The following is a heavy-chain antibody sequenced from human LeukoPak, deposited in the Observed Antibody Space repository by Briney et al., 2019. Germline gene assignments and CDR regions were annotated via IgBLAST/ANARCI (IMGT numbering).Heavy chain of an antibody. CDR1: GFTFSSYE. Sequence: GGSLRLSCAASGFTFSSYEMNWVRQAPGKGLEWVSYISSSGSTIYYADSVRGRFTISRDNAKNSLYLQMNSLRAEDTAVYYCARDRTPHYGSGSHYIPDAFDIWGQGTMVTVSS. CDR2: ISSSGSTI. D-gene: IGHD3-10*01. J-gene: IGHJ3*02. CDR3: ARDRTPHYGSGSHYIPDAFDI. V-gene: IGHV3-48*03.